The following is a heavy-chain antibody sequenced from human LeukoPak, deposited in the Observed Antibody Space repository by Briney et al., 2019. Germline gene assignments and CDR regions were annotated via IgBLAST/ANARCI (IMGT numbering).Heavy chain of an antibody. CDR1: GGSISSSSYY. CDR3: ARDGQVVDTAMVLDY. V-gene: IGHV4-39*07. J-gene: IGHJ4*02. D-gene: IGHD5-18*01. Sequence: PSETLSLTCTVSGGSISSSSYYWGWIRQPPGKGLEWIGSIYYSGSTYYNPSLKSRVTISVDTSKNQFSLKLSSVTAADTAVYYCARDGQVVDTAMVLDYWGQGTLVTVSS. CDR2: IYYSGST.